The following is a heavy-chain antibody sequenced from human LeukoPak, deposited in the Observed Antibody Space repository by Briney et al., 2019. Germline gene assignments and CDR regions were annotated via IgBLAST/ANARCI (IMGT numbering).Heavy chain of an antibody. Sequence: GGSLRLSCAASGFTFSSYSVNWVRQAPGKGREWVSSISSSSSYIYYADSVKGRFTISRDNAKNSLYLQMNSLRAEDTAVYYCARVGSFGYFDYWGQGTLVTVSS. CDR3: ARVGSFGYFDY. D-gene: IGHD2-15*01. CDR2: ISSSSSYI. CDR1: GFTFSSYS. V-gene: IGHV3-21*01. J-gene: IGHJ4*02.